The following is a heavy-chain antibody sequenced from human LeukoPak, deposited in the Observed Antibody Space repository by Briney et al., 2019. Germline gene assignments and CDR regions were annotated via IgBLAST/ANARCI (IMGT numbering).Heavy chain of an antibody. CDR2: IKPDEGEK. CDR3: VRYYTRQSWYFDL. J-gene: IGHJ2*01. CDR1: GFTFSNYG. V-gene: IGHV3-7*01. Sequence: GGSLRLSCAASGFTFSNYGMSWVRQAPGKGLEWVANIKPDEGEKYYVDSVKGRFTVSRDNAKNSLYLQMNSLRAEDTAVYYCVRYYTRQSWYFDLWGRGTLVTVSS. D-gene: IGHD3-10*01.